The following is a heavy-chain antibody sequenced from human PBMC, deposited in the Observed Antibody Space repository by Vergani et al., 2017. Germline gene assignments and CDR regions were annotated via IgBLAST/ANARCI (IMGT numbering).Heavy chain of an antibody. CDR1: GFTFSNYA. J-gene: IGHJ4*02. CDR3: AKGHRGGYYDSSGYFDY. V-gene: IGHV3-23*01. CDR2: INSGGST. D-gene: IGHD3-22*01. Sequence: EVQLLESGGGLVQPGGSLRLSCAASGFTFSNYAMSWVRQAPGKGLELVSTINSGGSTYYADSVKGRFTISTDKSKNTLYMQMNSLRAEDTAVYYCAKGHRGGYYDSSGYFDYWGQGTLVTVSS.